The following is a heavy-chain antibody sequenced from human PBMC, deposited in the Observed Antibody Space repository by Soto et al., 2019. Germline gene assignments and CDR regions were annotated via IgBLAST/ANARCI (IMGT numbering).Heavy chain of an antibody. D-gene: IGHD5-12*01. CDR3: ARTVATHYYYYGMDV. CDR2: IDPSDSYT. V-gene: IGHV5-10-1*01. CDR1: GYSFTSYW. Sequence: GESLKISCKGSGYSFTSYWISWVRQMPGKGLEWMGRIDPSDSYTNYSPSFQGHVTISADKSISTAYLQWSSLKAPDTAMYYCARTVATHYYYYGMDVWGQGTTVTVSS. J-gene: IGHJ6*02.